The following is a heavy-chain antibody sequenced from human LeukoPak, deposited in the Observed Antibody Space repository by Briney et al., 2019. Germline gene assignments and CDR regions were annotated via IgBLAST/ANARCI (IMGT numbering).Heavy chain of an antibody. D-gene: IGHD1-26*01. J-gene: IGHJ3*02. V-gene: IGHV3-64*01. CDR1: GFIFSRYA. CDR3: TSSTYSLHTTLDDAFDI. CDR2: ISSNGGST. Sequence: GGSLRLSCAASGFIFSRYAVHWVRQAPGKGLEYVSAISSNGGSTYYANSVKGRFIISRDNSKNTLYLQMNSLKTEDTAVYYCTSSTYSLHTTLDDAFDIWGQGTMVTVSS.